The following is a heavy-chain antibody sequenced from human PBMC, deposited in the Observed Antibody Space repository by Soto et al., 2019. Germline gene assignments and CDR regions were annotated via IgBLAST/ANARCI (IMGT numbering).Heavy chain of an antibody. V-gene: IGHV5-51*01. D-gene: IGHD2-21*01. CDR3: GRPAGVHPIYYLDY. CDR2: IYPGDSDT. Sequence: PGESLKISCKSSGYSFTSYWIGWVRQMPGKGLEWMGMIYPGDSDTRYSPSFQGQVSISADKSISTAYLQWSSLKASDTAMYYCGRPAGVHPIYYLDYWGQGTQVTVSS. CDR1: GYSFTSYW. J-gene: IGHJ4*02.